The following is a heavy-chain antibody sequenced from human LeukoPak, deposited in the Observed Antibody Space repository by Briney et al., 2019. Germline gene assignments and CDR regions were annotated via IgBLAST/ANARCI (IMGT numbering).Heavy chain of an antibody. J-gene: IGHJ4*02. V-gene: IGHV3-30*02. CDR1: GFTFSSYG. D-gene: IGHD5-18*01. Sequence: GGSLRLSCAASGFTFSSYGMHWVRQAPGKGLEWVAFIRYDGSNKYYADSVKGRFTISRDNSKNTLYLQMNSLRAEDTAVYYCAKDGGYSYGFGYWGQGTLVTVSS. CDR2: IRYDGSNK. CDR3: AKDGGYSYGFGY.